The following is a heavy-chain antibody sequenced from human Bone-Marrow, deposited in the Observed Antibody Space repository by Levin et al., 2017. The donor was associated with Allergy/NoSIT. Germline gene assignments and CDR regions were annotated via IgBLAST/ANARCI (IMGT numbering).Heavy chain of an antibody. CDR3: ARNSRNHYFYGLDV. J-gene: IGHJ6*02. CDR1: DGSLIHHT. Sequence: PSETLSLTCSVSDGSLIHHTWNWIRQSAGKGLQWIGRIYFSGTTEYNPSLRSRLSVSVDTSRNQFSLQLTSVSAADKAVYYCARNSRNHYFYGLDVWGQGTTVIVSS. D-gene: IGHD6-13*01. CDR2: IYFSGTT. V-gene: IGHV4-4*07.